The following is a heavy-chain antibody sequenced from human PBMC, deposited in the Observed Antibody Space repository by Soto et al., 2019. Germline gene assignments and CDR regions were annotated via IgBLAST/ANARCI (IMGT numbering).Heavy chain of an antibody. CDR1: GGSFSGYY. V-gene: IGHV4-34*01. Sequence: SETLSLTCAVYGGSFSGYYWSWIRQPPGKGLEWIGSINHSGSTNYNPSLKSRVTISVDTSKNQFSQELSSVTAANTAVYYCARGVVVTAMGYYYYGMDVWGQGTTVTVSS. CDR2: INHSGST. D-gene: IGHD2-21*02. CDR3: ARGVVVTAMGYYYYGMDV. J-gene: IGHJ6*02.